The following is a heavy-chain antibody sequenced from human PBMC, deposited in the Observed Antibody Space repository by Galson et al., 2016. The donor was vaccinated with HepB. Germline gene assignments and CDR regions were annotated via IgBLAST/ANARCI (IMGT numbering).Heavy chain of an antibody. CDR1: GFTFSNAW. CDR3: TTSSTRGYTYGPRPH. D-gene: IGHD5-18*01. J-gene: IGHJ4*02. V-gene: IGHV3-15*01. CDR2: IKSYTDGGTT. Sequence: SLRLSCAASGFTFSNAWMSWVRQGPGKGLEWVGRIKSYTDGGTTEYAAPMKGRFTFSRDESNNRLYLQMNSLKTEDTAVYYCTTSSTRGYTYGPRPHWGRGTLVAVSS.